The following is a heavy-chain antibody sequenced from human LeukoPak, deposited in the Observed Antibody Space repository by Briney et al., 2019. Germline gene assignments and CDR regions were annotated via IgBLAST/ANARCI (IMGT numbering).Heavy chain of an antibody. CDR2: INPNSGGT. D-gene: IGHD3-10*01. CDR3: ARGPIWFGELFYY. CDR1: GYTFTGYY. J-gene: IGHJ4*02. Sequence: AASVKVSCKASGYTFTGYYVHWVRQAPGQGLEWMGWINPNSGGTNYAQKFQGRVTMTRDTSISTAYMELSRLRSDDTAVYYCARGPIWFGELFYYWGQGTLVTVSS. V-gene: IGHV1-2*02.